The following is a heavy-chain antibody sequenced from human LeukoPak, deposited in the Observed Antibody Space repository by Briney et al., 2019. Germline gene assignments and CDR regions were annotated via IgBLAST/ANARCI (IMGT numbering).Heavy chain of an antibody. Sequence: SETLSLTCTVSGGSISSYYWSWIRQPPGKGLEWIGYIYYSGSTNYNPSLKSRVTISVDTSKNRFSLKPSSVTAADTAVYYCARDRPDTIQQLVPVGYFDYWGQGTLVTVSS. CDR1: GGSISSYY. J-gene: IGHJ4*02. D-gene: IGHD6-13*01. CDR3: ARDRPDTIQQLVPVGYFDY. CDR2: IYYSGST. V-gene: IGHV4-59*01.